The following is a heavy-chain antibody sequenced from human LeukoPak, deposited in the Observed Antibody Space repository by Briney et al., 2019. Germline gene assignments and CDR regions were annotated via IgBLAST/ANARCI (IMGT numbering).Heavy chain of an antibody. D-gene: IGHD6-19*01. CDR3: ARVQVDSNGWPLTFDY. Sequence: GGSLRLSCAASGFTFSTYWMNWFRQTPGKGLEWVAKIKADGGEKDHVASVKGRFTISRDNAKSSLYLQMNSLRGEDTALYYCARVQVDSNGWPLTFDYWGQGTLVTVSS. V-gene: IGHV3-7*01. J-gene: IGHJ4*02. CDR2: IKADGGEK. CDR1: GFTFSTYW.